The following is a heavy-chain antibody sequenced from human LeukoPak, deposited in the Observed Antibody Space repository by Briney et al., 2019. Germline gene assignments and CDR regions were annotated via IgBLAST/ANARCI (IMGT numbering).Heavy chain of an antibody. J-gene: IGHJ3*01. CDR2: IYPGDSDT. V-gene: IGHV5-51*01. CDR3: AKLGYCSGGSCYPIDAFVF. CDR1: GYSFTSYW. D-gene: IGHD2-15*01. Sequence: GESLKISCKGSGYSFTSYWIGWVRQMPGKGQEWMGIIYPGDSDTRYNPFFQGFVTISACKSITTAYLQWSSLKASDTAMYYCAKLGYCSGGSCYPIDAFVFWGQGKIVTVAS.